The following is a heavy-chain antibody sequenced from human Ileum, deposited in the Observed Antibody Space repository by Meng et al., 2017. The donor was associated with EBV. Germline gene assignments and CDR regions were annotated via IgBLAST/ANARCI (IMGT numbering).Heavy chain of an antibody. V-gene: IGHV4-39*01. CDR3: ESHYFYGSGAYRPFDS. CDR2: IYYSANS. CDR1: GRSISTTTSS. D-gene: IGHD3-10*01. Sequence: SRLRLLPPLKTLSFTCTVSGRSISTTTSSWGWIRQPPGKGLGFIASIYYSANSSSPPSPQNRVTISIDTSKNQFSLKLNSVTAADTALYFCESHYFYGSGAYRPFDSWGQGTLVTVSS. J-gene: IGHJ5*01.